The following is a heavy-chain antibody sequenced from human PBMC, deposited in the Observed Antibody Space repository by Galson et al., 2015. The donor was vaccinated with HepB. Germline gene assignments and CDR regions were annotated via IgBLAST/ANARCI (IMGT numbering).Heavy chain of an antibody. Sequence: SVKVSCKASGYTFTSYGISWVRQAPGQGLEWTGWTGGYNGNTNYALKFQGRVTITTDASTNTVYMELRSLTSDDTAVYYCARARYSSSAPDYWGQGTLVTVSS. CDR1: GYTFTSYG. D-gene: IGHD6-6*01. J-gene: IGHJ4*02. CDR2: TGGYNGNT. V-gene: IGHV1-18*01. CDR3: ARARYSSSAPDY.